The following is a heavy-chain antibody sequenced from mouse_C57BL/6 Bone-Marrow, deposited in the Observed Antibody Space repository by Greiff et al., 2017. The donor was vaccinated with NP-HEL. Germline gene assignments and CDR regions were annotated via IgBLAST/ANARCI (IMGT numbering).Heavy chain of an antibody. CDR2: ISNGGGST. CDR3: ARPYYDYDPAWFAY. D-gene: IGHD2-4*01. Sequence: EVKLVESGGGLVQPGGSLKLSCAASGFTFSDYYMYWVRQTPEKRLEWVAYISNGGGSTYYPDTVKGRFTFSRDNAKNTLYLQMSRLKSEDTAMYYCARPYYDYDPAWFAYWGQGTLVTVSA. V-gene: IGHV5-12*01. J-gene: IGHJ3*01. CDR1: GFTFSDYY.